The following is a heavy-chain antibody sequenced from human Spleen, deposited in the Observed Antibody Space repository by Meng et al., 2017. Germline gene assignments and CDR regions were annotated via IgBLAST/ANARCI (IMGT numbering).Heavy chain of an antibody. Sequence: EPCPGLVEPSGTRSLTFALSCDSIRSGDWWSWVRQPPGKGLEWIGEISQGSGRTNYNPSLKSRVTISLDKSKNQFSLNVNSVTAADTAVYYCVRNEGYSFGAWGQGTLVTVSS. CDR2: ISQGSGRT. CDR3: VRNEGYSFGA. V-gene: IGHV4-4*02. CDR1: CDSIRSGDW. J-gene: IGHJ5*02. D-gene: IGHD2-21*01.